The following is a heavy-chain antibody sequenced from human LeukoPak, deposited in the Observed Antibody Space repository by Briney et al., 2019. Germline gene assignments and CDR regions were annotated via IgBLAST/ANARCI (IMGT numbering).Heavy chain of an antibody. CDR1: GGSISSSSYY. D-gene: IGHD1-1*01. J-gene: IGHJ4*02. CDR3: AKETETTAWDY. V-gene: IGHV4-39*07. CDR2: IYYSGST. Sequence: PSETLSLTCTVSGGSISSSSYYWGWIRQPPGKGLEWIGSIYYSGSTTYNPSLKSRVTISIDTSKNQFSLKLSSLTAADTAVYYCAKETETTAWDYWGQGTLVTVSS.